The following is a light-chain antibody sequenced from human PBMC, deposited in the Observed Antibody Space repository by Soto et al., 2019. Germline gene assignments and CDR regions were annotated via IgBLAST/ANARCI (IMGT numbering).Light chain of an antibody. CDR3: QQYDNWPQT. Sequence: EMVMTQSPATLSVGPWERATRSCRASQSVSSDLAWYQHKPGQAPRLLIYGASTRATGIPARFSGRGSGTEFTLTISSLQSVDFAVYYCQQYDNWPQTFGQGTKVDIK. J-gene: IGKJ1*01. CDR2: GAS. CDR1: QSVSSD. V-gene: IGKV3-15*01.